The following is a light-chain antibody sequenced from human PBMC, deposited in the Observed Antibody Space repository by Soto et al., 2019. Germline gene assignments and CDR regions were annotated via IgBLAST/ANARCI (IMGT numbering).Light chain of an antibody. CDR2: EVN. CDR3: NSHGGSNNFWV. V-gene: IGLV2-8*01. Sequence: HSALTQPPSASGSPGQSVTISCTGTSSDVGAYNSVSWYQQHPGKAPRLMIYEVNKRPSGVPDRFSGSKSGNMASLTVSGLQAEDEADYYCNSHGGSNNFWVFGGGTKVTVL. CDR1: SSDVGAYNS. J-gene: IGLJ3*02.